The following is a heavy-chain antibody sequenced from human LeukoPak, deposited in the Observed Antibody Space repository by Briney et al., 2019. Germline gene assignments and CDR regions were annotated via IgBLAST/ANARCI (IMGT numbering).Heavy chain of an antibody. CDR1: GYXFSNFG. D-gene: IGHD2-2*01. CDR2: ISGNNDNP. CDR3: ARDGTSTDDY. Sequence: ASVEVSCKTSGYXFSNFGINWVRQAPGQGLEWMGWISGNNDNPNYGQKFQGRFAVTTDSSTTTAYMELRNLTFDDTAVYYCARDGTSTDDYWGQGALVTVSS. J-gene: IGHJ4*02. V-gene: IGHV1-18*01.